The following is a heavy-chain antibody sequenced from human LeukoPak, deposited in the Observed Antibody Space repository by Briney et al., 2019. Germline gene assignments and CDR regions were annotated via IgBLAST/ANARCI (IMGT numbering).Heavy chain of an antibody. D-gene: IGHD2-2*01. J-gene: IGHJ4*02. V-gene: IGHV4-34*01. Sequence: PSETLSLTCAVYGGSFSGYYWSWIRQPPGKGLEWIGEINHSGSTNYNPSLKSRVTISVDTSKNQFSLKLSSVTAADTAVYYCARHDTTYCSSTSCYVNSFDYWGQGTLVTVSS. CDR2: INHSGST. CDR1: GGSFSGYY. CDR3: ARHDTTYCSSTSCYVNSFDY.